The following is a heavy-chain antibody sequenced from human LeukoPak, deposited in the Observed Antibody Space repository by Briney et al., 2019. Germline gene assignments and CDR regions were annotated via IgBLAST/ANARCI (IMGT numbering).Heavy chain of an antibody. V-gene: IGHV4-39*01. Sequence: SETLSLTCTVSGGSISSSSYYWGWIRQPPGKGLEWIGSIYYSGSTYYNPSLKSRVTISVDTSKNQFSLKLSSVTAADTAVYYCASEGSYYDSSGLRDYWGQGTLVTVS. CDR3: ASEGSYYDSSGLRDY. CDR2: IYYSGST. J-gene: IGHJ4*02. D-gene: IGHD3-22*01. CDR1: GGSISSSSYY.